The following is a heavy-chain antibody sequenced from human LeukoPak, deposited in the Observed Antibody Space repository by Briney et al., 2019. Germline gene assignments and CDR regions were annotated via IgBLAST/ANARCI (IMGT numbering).Heavy chain of an antibody. V-gene: IGHV1-2*02. Sequence: GASVKVSCKASGYTFTGYYMHWVRQAPGQGLEWMGWINPNSGGTNYAQKFQGRVTMTRDTSISTAYMELSRLRSDDTAVYYCARAPVEAKWFGEEYYYYYGMDVWGQGTTVTVSS. J-gene: IGHJ6*02. CDR3: ARAPVEAKWFGEEYYYYYGMDV. CDR2: INPNSGGT. CDR1: GYTFTGYY. D-gene: IGHD3-10*01.